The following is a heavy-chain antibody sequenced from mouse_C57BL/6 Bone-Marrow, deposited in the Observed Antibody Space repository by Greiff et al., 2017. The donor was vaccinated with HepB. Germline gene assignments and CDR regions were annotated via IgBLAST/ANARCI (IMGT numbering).Heavy chain of an antibody. V-gene: IGHV5-6*01. J-gene: IGHJ3*01. Sequence: EVKLMESGGDLVKPGGSLKLSCAASGFTFSSYGMSWVRQTPDKRLEWVATISSGGSYTDYPDSVKGRFTISRDNAKNTLYLQMSSLKSEDTAMYYWARQRTLTVSGGQGTLVTVSA. CDR3: ARQRTLTVS. CDR2: ISSGGSYT. CDR1: GFTFSSYG.